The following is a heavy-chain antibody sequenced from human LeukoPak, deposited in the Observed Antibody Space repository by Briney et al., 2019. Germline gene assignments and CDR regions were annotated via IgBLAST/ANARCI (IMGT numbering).Heavy chain of an antibody. J-gene: IGHJ6*02. CDR1: GYTFTSYD. V-gene: IGHV1-8*01. CDR2: MNPNSGNT. D-gene: IGHD3-10*01. Sequence: ASVKVSCKASGYTFTSYDINWVRQATGQGLAWKGWMNPNSGNTGYAQKFQGRVTMTRNTSISTAYMELSSLRSGDTAVYYCARDLLWFGESDYYYYGMDVWGQGTTVTVSS. CDR3: ARDLLWFGESDYYYYGMDV.